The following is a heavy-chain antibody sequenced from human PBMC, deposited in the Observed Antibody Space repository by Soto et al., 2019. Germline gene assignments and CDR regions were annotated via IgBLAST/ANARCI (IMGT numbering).Heavy chain of an antibody. D-gene: IGHD3-22*01. CDR3: ARYYDDSSGYSGSIDL. CDR1: GYTFTSYG. Sequence: VKVSCKASGYTFTSYGISWVRQAPGQGLEWMGWISAYNGNTNYAQKLQGRVTMTTDTSTSTAYMELRSLRSDDTAVYYCARYYDDSSGYSGSIDLWGQGTMVTVSS. CDR2: ISAYNGNT. J-gene: IGHJ3*01. V-gene: IGHV1-18*01.